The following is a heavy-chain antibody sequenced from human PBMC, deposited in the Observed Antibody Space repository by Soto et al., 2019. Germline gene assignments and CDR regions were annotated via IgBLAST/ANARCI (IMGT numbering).Heavy chain of an antibody. J-gene: IGHJ4*02. V-gene: IGHV4-59*01. CDR2: VYYTGST. CDR3: ARSIAVPSGHIDH. D-gene: IGHD6-6*01. CDR1: GGSMSGYY. Sequence: ETLSLTCRVSGGSMSGYYWSWVRLAPGKGLEWIGYVYYTGSTNYNPSLQSRVSISVDTSNKHFSLSLSLVTAADTAVYFCARSIAVPSGHIDHWGQGIRVTV.